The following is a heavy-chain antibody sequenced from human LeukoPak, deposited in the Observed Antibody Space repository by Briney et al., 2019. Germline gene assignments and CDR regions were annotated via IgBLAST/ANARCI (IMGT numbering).Heavy chain of an antibody. Sequence: GGSLRLSCAASGFTFSNYWMSWVRQAPGKGLEWVANIKQDGSEKYYVHSVKGRFTISRDNAKNSLYLQMISLRAEDTAVYYCVKDQTVVVTALLSYWGQGTLVAVSS. CDR2: IKQDGSEK. J-gene: IGHJ4*02. V-gene: IGHV3-7*05. CDR1: GFTFSNYW. D-gene: IGHD2-21*02. CDR3: VKDQTVVVTALLSY.